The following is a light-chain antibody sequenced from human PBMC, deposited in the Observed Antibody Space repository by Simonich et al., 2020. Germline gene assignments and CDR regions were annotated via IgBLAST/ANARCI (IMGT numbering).Light chain of an antibody. V-gene: IGKV1-9*01. J-gene: IGKJ2*01. CDR2: AAY. Sequence: DIQLTQSPSFLSASVGDRVTITRRASQGIRSYLAWYQQKPGKAPKLLIYAAYTLQSGVPPRFSGSGSGTEFTLTISSLQPEDFATYYCQQLNSYPYTFGQGTKLEIK. CDR1: QGIRSY. CDR3: QQLNSYPYT.